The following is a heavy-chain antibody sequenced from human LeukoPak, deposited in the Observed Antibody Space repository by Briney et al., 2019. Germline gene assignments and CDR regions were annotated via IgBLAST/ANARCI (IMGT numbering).Heavy chain of an antibody. J-gene: IGHJ6*03. CDR2: IIPILGIA. Sequence: SVKVSCKASGGTFSSYTISWVRQAPGQGLEWMGRIIPILGIANYAQKFQGRVTITADKSTSTAYMELSSLRSEDTAVYYCARASSRTHYYYYYMDVWGKGTTVTVSS. CDR1: GGTFSSYT. CDR3: ARASSRTHYYYYYMDV. D-gene: IGHD6-13*01. V-gene: IGHV1-69*02.